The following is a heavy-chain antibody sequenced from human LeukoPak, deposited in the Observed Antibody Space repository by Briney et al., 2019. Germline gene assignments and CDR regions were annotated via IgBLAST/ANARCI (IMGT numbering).Heavy chain of an antibody. CDR1: GGSFSGYY. CDR3: SGIKSGY. V-gene: IGHV4-34*01. Sequence: SETLSLSCAVYGGSFSGYYWGWIRQPPEKGLEWIGEINHSGSTNYNPSRMSRVTISVEATKNHFSLKLMSGIGADAAVFYCSGIKSGYWGQGTLVTVSS. CDR2: INHSGST. J-gene: IGHJ4*02.